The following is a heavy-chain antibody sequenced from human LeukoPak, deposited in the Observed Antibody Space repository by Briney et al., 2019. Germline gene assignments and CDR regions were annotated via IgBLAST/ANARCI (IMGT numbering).Heavy chain of an antibody. CDR3: ARGPPYIVVVTAIGFFDY. CDR2: IWYDGSNK. J-gene: IGHJ4*02. V-gene: IGHV3-33*01. Sequence: PGGSLRLSCAASGFTFSSYGMHWVRQAPGKGLEWVAVIWYDGSNKYYADSAKGRFTISRDNSKNTLYLQMNSLRAEDTAVYYCARGPPYIVVVTAIGFFDYWGQGTLVTVSS. D-gene: IGHD2-21*02. CDR1: GFTFSSYG.